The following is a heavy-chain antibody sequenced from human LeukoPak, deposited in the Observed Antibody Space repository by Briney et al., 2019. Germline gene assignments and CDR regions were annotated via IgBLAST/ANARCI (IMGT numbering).Heavy chain of an antibody. CDR3: ARWDYYGSGIVY. D-gene: IGHD3-10*01. J-gene: IGHJ4*02. CDR1: GGTFSSYA. V-gene: IGHV1-69*13. CDR2: IIPIFGTA. Sequence: GASVKVSCKASGGTFSSYAISWVRQAPGQGLEWMGGIIPIFGTANYAQKFQGRVTITADESTSTAYMELSSLRSEDTAVYYCARWDYYGSGIVYWGQGTLVTVSS.